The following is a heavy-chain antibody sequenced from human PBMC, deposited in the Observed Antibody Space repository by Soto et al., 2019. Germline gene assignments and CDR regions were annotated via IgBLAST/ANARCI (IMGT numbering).Heavy chain of an antibody. V-gene: IGHV3-21*01. Sequence: PGGSLRLSCAASGFTFSSYSMNWVRQAPGKGLEWVSSISSSSSYIYYADSVKGRFTISRDNAKNSLYLQMNSLRAEDTAVYYCARAVGDEFRYYYYGMDVWGQGTTVTVSS. CDR1: GFTFSSYS. CDR3: ARAVGDEFRYYYYGMDV. D-gene: IGHD2-21*01. J-gene: IGHJ6*02. CDR2: ISSSSSYI.